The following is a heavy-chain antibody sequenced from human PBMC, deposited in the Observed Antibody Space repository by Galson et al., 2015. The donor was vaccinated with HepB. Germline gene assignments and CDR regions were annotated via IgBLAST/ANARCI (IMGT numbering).Heavy chain of an antibody. CDR3: ARSLWFGETPTNWFDP. CDR1: GGSFSGYY. J-gene: IGHJ5*02. V-gene: IGHV4-34*01. CDR2: INHSGST. Sequence: ETLSLTCAVYGGSFSGYYWSWIRQPPGKGLEWIGEINHSGSTNYNPSLKSRVTISVDTSKNQFSLKLSSVTAADTAVYYCARSLWFGETPTNWFDPWGRGTLVTVSS. D-gene: IGHD3-10*01.